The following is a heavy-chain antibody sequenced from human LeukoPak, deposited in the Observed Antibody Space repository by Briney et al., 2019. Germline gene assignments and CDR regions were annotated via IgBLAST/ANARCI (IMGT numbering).Heavy chain of an antibody. CDR1: GYTFTGYY. Sequence: ASVKVSCKASGYTFTGYYMHWVRQAPGQGLEWMGWINPNSGGTNYAQKFQGRVTMTRDTSISTAYMELSRLRSDDTAVYYCARTGIAVAGSYYWYFDLWAVAPWSLSPQ. J-gene: IGHJ2*01. D-gene: IGHD6-19*01. CDR2: INPNSGGT. V-gene: IGHV1-2*02. CDR3: ARTGIAVAGSYYWYFDL.